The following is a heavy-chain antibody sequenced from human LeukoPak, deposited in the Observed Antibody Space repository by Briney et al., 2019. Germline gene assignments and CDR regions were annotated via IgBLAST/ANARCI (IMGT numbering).Heavy chain of an antibody. CDR1: GFTFTGYY. CDR3: ARDWVTGTPSVY. CDR2: INPNSGGT. J-gene: IGHJ4*02. V-gene: IGHV1-2*02. Sequence: ASVKVSCQASGFTFTGYYIHWVRQAPGQGLEWMGWINPNSGGTNYAQKFQGRVTMTRDTSITTAYMELSRPSSDDTAVYYCARDWVTGTPSVYWGQGTLVTVSS. D-gene: IGHD1-20*01.